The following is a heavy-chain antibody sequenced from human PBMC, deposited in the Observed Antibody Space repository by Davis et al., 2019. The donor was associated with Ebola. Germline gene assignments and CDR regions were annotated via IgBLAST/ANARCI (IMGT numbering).Heavy chain of an antibody. V-gene: IGHV4-31*03. D-gene: IGHD5/OR15-5a*01. CDR3: ARLQSWADTGLVSLGKNWFDR. CDR2: IHDSGST. J-gene: IGHJ5*02. Sequence: SETLSLTCTVSGGSISSGGYYWSWIRQHPGKGLEWIGYIHDSGSTYYNPSLKSRVTISVDTSKNQFSLKLSSVTAADTAVYYCARLQSWADTGLVSLGKNWFDRWGQGTLVTVSS. CDR1: GGSISSGGYY.